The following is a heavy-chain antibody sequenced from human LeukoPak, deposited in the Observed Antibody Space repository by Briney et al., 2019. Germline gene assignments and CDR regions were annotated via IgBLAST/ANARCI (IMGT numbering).Heavy chain of an antibody. Sequence: ASVKVSCKTSGYTFSRYGCSWVRQAPGQGLEWIGWIGVFNGNRNYAKSVQGRITLTADTSTNTTYMELRSLTSDDTAVYFCGRDWDWHVQFWGQGTLITVSS. CDR3: GRDWDWHVQF. J-gene: IGHJ4*02. V-gene: IGHV1-18*01. CDR2: IGVFNGNR. D-gene: IGHD1-26*01. CDR1: GYTFSRYG.